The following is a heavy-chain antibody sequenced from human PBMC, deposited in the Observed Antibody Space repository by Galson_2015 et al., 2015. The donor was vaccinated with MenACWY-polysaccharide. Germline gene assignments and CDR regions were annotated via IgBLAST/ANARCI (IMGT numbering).Heavy chain of an antibody. CDR3: ARWTSRGNPDGYLDY. J-gene: IGHJ4*01. CDR1: GYWFTGPS. D-gene: IGHD2/OR15-2a*01. V-gene: IGHV7-4-1*02. CDR2: ISTTTGTP. Sequence: SVKVSCKAHGYWFTGPSINWVRQAPGRGLEWMGWISTTTGTPTYAQDFTGRFVFSLDASVSTTYLQINSLEAGDTAVYYCARWTSRGNPDGYLDYWGHGTQVTVSS.